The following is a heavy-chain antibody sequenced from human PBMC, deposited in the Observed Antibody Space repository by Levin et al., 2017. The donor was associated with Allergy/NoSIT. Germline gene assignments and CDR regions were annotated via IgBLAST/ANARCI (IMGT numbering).Heavy chain of an antibody. Sequence: GESLKISCKASGYTSTSYEMSWVRQAPGQGLEWMGSISAYKGNTNYAQKLQGRVTMTTDTSTSTTYMELRSLRSDDTAVYYCAAPMDDSSGYYPSFVRWGQGSLVTVSS. CDR3: AAPMDDSSGYYPSFVR. CDR1: GYTSTSYE. CDR2: ISAYKGNT. D-gene: IGHD3-22*01. J-gene: IGHJ4*02. V-gene: IGHV1-18*01.